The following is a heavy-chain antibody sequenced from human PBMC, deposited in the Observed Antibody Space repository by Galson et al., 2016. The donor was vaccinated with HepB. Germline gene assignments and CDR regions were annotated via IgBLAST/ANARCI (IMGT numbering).Heavy chain of an antibody. CDR3: ANVRRPIALYTNDGFDV. D-gene: IGHD2-2*02. J-gene: IGHJ3*01. Sequence: CAASGFTFSSYAMNWVRQAPGKGLEWVSMISRSGGSANYVDSVKGRFTISRDNSKNRLYLQMNGLRAEDTALYYCANVRRPIALYTNDGFDVWGQGTMVTVSS. CDR2: ISRSGGSA. CDR1: GFTFSSYA. V-gene: IGHV3-23*01.